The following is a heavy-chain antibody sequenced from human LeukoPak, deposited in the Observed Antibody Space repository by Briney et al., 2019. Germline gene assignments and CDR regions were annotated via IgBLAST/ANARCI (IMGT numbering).Heavy chain of an antibody. CDR3: ARNLNSGSYYYFDY. J-gene: IGHJ4*02. V-gene: IGHV3-23*01. CDR1: GFTFSNYA. CDR2: IHSAGADT. D-gene: IGHD1-26*01. Sequence: PGGSLRLSCAASGFTFSNYAMAWVRQAPGKGLEWVSAIHSAGADTYYADSVKGLFTISRDNSKNTLSLQMNSLRPEDTALYYCARNLNSGSYYYFDYWGQGTLVTVSS.